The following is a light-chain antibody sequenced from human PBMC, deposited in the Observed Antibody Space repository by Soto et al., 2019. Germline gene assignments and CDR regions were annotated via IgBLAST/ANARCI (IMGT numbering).Light chain of an antibody. CDR3: AAWDDTLNVL. V-gene: IGLV1-44*01. Sequence: QSVLTQPPSASGTPGQRVTISCSGSSSNIGSNSVNWYQQLPGTAPKLLIYNNNQRPSGVPDRFSGSKSGTSASLAISGLQSEDEADYYCAAWDDTLNVLFGSGTKVTVL. CDR2: NNN. CDR1: SSNIGSNS. J-gene: IGLJ1*01.